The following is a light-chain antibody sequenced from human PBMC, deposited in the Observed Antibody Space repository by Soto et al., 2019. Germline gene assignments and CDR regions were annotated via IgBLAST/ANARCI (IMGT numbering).Light chain of an antibody. Sequence: QSALTQPASVSGSPGQSITISCTGSSSDVGGYNYVSWYQQHPGKAPKVMIYEVSNRPSGVSWRFSGSKSGNTASLTISGLQAEDEADYYCSSYTSSSTLAFGGGTKLTVL. CDR2: EVS. CDR3: SSYTSSSTLA. CDR1: SSDVGGYNY. V-gene: IGLV2-14*03. J-gene: IGLJ2*01.